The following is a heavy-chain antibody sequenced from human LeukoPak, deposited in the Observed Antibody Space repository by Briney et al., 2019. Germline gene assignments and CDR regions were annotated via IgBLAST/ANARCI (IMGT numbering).Heavy chain of an antibody. CDR2: IYYSGSI. CDR1: GGSISSYY. CDR3: AIRRDGYNYDY. D-gene: IGHD5-24*01. Sequence: PSETLSLTCTVSGGSISSYYWSWIRQPPGKGLEWIGYIYYSGSINYNPSLKSRVTISVDTSKNQFSLKLSSVTAADTAVYYCAIRRDGYNYDYWGQGTLVTVSS. V-gene: IGHV4-59*08. J-gene: IGHJ4*02.